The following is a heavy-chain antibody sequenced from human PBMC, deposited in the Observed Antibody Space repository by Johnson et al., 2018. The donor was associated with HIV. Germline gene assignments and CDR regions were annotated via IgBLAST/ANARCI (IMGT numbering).Heavy chain of an antibody. CDR1: GFTFSSYG. J-gene: IGHJ3*02. Sequence: QVQLVESGGGVVQPGGSLRLSCAASGFTFSSYGMHWVRQAPGKGLEWVAFIRYDGSNKYYADSVKGRFTISRDNSKNTLYLQMNSLRREDTAVYYCAKGGVGRDGNRDAFDIWGQGTMVTVSS. V-gene: IGHV3-30*02. D-gene: IGHD5-24*01. CDR3: AKGGVGRDGNRDAFDI. CDR2: IRYDGSNK.